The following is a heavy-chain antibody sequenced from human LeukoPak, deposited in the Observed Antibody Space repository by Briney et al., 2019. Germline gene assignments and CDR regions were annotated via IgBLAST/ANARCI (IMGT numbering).Heavy chain of an antibody. V-gene: IGHV3-30*03. CDR3: AREMSDVVVVVAAFPFDY. J-gene: IGHJ4*02. CDR2: ISYDGSNK. CDR1: GFTFSSYG. Sequence: GGPLRLSCAASGFTFSSYGMHWVRQAPGKGLEWVAVISYDGSNKYYADSVKGRFTISRDNSKNTLYLQMNSLRAEDTAVYYCAREMSDVVVVVAAFPFDYWGQGTLVTVSS. D-gene: IGHD2-15*01.